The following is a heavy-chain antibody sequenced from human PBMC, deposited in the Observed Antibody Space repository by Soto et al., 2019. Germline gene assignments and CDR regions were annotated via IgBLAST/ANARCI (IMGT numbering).Heavy chain of an antibody. V-gene: IGHV3-21*01. D-gene: IGHD3-22*01. J-gene: IGHJ3*02. Sequence: GGSLRLSCAASGFTFSSYSMNWVRQAPGKGLEWVSSISSSSSYIYYADSVKGRFTISRDNAKNSLYLQMNSLRAEDTAVYYCARAEEYYDSSGYDAFDIWGQGTMVTVSS. CDR2: ISSSSSYI. CDR3: ARAEEYYDSSGYDAFDI. CDR1: GFTFSSYS.